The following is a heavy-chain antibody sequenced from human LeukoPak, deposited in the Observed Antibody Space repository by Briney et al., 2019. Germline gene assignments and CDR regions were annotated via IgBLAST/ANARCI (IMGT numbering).Heavy chain of an antibody. CDR3: ARYRSSTITLGGGRFDP. CDR2: ISAYNGNT. J-gene: IGHJ5*02. CDR1: GHTFTGYG. D-gene: IGHD2-2*01. V-gene: IGHV1-18*01. Sequence: GASVKVSCKASGHTFTGYGISWVRQAPGQGLEWMGWISAYNGNTNYAQKLQGRVTMTTDTSTSTAYMELRSLRSDDTAVYYCARYRSSTITLGGGRFDPWGQGTLVTVSS.